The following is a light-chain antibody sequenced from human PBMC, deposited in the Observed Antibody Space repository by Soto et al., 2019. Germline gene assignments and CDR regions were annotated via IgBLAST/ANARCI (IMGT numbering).Light chain of an antibody. Sequence: QSALTQPASVSGSPGQSIAISCTGTSSDVGAYRFVSWYQQHPGRAPKLMIYDVSNRPSGVSDRFSGSTSGNTASLTISGLQAEDEADYYCSSFTSSDTYVFGTGTSSPS. CDR3: SSFTSSDTYV. V-gene: IGLV2-14*03. CDR1: SSDVGAYRF. CDR2: DVS. J-gene: IGLJ1*01.